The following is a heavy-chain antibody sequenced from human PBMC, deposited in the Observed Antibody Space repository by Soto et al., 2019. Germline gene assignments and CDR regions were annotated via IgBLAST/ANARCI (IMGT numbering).Heavy chain of an antibody. D-gene: IGHD4-4*01. Sequence: QVQLVESGGGVVQPGRSLRLSCAASGFTFSSYAMHWVRQAPGKGLEWVAVISYDGSNKYYADSVKGRFTISRDNSTNTLYLQMNSLRLEDTAVYYCASPLWRDDYNWGYFDLWGRGTLVTVSS. V-gene: IGHV3-30-3*01. CDR2: ISYDGSNK. CDR1: GFTFSSYA. CDR3: ASPLWRDDYNWGYFDL. J-gene: IGHJ2*01.